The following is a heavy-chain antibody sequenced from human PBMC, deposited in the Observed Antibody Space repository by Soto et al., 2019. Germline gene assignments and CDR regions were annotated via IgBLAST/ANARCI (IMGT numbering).Heavy chain of an antibody. J-gene: IGHJ3*02. D-gene: IGHD7-27*01. CDR2: INTNTGNP. CDR3: AKRGTNRAAFDI. V-gene: IGHV7-4-1*01. CDR1: GYTVTGYD. Sequence: GASVKVSCKASGYTVTGYDIHWVRQATGQGLEWMGWINTNTGNPTYAQGFTGRFVFSLDTSVSTAYLQICSLKAEDTAVYYCAKRGTNRAAFDIWGQGTMVTVSS.